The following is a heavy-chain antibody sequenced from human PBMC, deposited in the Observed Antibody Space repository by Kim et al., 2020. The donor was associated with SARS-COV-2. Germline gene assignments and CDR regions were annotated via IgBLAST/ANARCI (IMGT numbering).Heavy chain of an antibody. CDR3: ARDGYNLDAFDG. D-gene: IGHD5-12*01. CDR2: IKPDESEK. Sequence: GGSLRLSCVASGFTFSSNWMSWVRQAPGKGLERVANIKPDESEKYYVDSVKGRFTVSRDNAKNSLYLQMNSLRAEDTAVYYCARDGYNLDAFDGWGQG. J-gene: IGHJ3*01. V-gene: IGHV3-7*01. CDR1: GFTFSSNW.